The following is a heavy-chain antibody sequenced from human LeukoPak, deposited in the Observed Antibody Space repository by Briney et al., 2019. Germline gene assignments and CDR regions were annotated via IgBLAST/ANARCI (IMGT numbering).Heavy chain of an antibody. CDR3: ARGTTVTPYNWFDP. V-gene: IGHV1-69*13. D-gene: IGHD4-17*01. Sequence: GASVKVSCKASGGTFSSYAISWVRQAPGQGLEWMGGIIPIFGTANYAQKFQGRVMITADESTSTAYMELSSLRSEDTAVYYCARGTTVTPYNWFDPWGQGTLVTVSS. CDR2: IIPIFGTA. J-gene: IGHJ5*02. CDR1: GGTFSSYA.